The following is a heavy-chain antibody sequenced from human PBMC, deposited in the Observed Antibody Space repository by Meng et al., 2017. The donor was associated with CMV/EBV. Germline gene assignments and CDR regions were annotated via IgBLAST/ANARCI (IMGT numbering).Heavy chain of an antibody. V-gene: IGHV3-23*01. CDR3: AKAEYSSGWYYYYGIDV. D-gene: IGHD6-19*01. J-gene: IGHJ6*02. Sequence: GGSLRLSCAASGFAVSGNYMSWVRQAPGKGLEWVSAISGSGGSTYYADSVKGRFTISRDNSKNTLYLQMNSLRAEDTAVYYCAKAEYSSGWYYYYGIDVWGQGTTVTVSS. CDR2: ISGSGGST. CDR1: GFAVSGNY.